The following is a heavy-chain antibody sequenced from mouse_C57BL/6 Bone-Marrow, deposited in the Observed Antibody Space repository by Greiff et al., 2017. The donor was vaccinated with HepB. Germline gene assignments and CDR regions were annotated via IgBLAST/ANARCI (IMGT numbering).Heavy chain of an antibody. CDR3: ARDADSSGYWSMDY. J-gene: IGHJ4*01. V-gene: IGHV7-1*01. D-gene: IGHD3-2*02. Sequence: EVKLMESGGGLVQSGRSLRLSCATSGFTFSDFYMEWVRQAPGKGLEWIAASRNKANDYTTEYSASVKGRFIVSRDTSQSILYLQMNALRAEDTAIYYCARDADSSGYWSMDYWGQGTSVTVSS. CDR1: GFTFSDFY. CDR2: SRNKANDYTT.